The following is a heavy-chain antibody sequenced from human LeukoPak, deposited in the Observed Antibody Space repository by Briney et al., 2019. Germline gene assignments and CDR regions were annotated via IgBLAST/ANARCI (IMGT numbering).Heavy chain of an antibody. J-gene: IGHJ4*02. CDR2: IIPIFGTA. Sequence: SVKVSCKAAGGTFSSYAISWVRQAPGQGLEWMGGIIPIFGTANYAQKFQGRVTITADESTSTAYMELSSLRSEDTAVYYCARDPLTYCSSTSCHPDWGQGTLVTVS. D-gene: IGHD2-2*01. CDR1: GGTFSSYA. V-gene: IGHV1-69*01. CDR3: ARDPLTYCSSTSCHPD.